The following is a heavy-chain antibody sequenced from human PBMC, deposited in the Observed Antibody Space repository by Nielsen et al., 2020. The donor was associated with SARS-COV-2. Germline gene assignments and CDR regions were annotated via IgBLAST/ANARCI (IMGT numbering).Heavy chain of an antibody. V-gene: IGHV3-9*01. J-gene: IGHJ4*02. CDR1: GFTFDDYA. D-gene: IGHD6-19*01. CDR2: ISWNSGSI. Sequence: GGSLRLSCAASGFTFDDYAMHWVRQAPGKGLEWVSGISWNSGSIGYADSVKGRFTISRDNAKNSLYLQMNSLRAEDTALYYCAAYSSGWYTDIHYWGQGTLVTVSS. CDR3: AAYSSGWYTDIHY.